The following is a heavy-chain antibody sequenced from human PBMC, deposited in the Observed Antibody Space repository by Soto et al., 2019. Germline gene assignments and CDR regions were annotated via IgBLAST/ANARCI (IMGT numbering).Heavy chain of an antibody. J-gene: IGHJ6*02. Sequence: SLSCAASGFTFSTYGMHWVRQIPGKGLQWVAIIWYDGSIKYYADSVKGRFTISRDNSKNTLYLQMNSLRDEDTAVYYCARIDCTGNNCNPYYHYGMDVWGQGTTVTVSS. CDR2: IWYDGSIK. V-gene: IGHV3-33*01. CDR3: ARIDCTGNNCNPYYHYGMDV. CDR1: GFTFSTYG. D-gene: IGHD2-8*02.